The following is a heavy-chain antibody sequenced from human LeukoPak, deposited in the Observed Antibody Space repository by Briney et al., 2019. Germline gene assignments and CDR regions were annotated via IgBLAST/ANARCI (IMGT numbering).Heavy chain of an antibody. CDR1: GYSFIDYY. D-gene: IGHD6-13*01. Sequence: ASVKVSCKASGYSFIDYYMHWVRQAPVQGLEWMGWINPNSGATDYVHRFQGRVTLTRHTPISTTYMELSTLTSDDTPVYYCARGPHIAAAGTGPQTYWGQGTLVTVSS. CDR2: INPNSGAT. J-gene: IGHJ4*02. V-gene: IGHV1-2*02. CDR3: ARGPHIAAAGTGPQTY.